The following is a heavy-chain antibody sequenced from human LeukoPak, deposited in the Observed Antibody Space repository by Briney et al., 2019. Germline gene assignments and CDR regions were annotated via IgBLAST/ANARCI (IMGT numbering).Heavy chain of an antibody. CDR3: ARVYYSNSYDYWYFDL. Sequence: SETLSLTCTVSGGSISSSSYYWGWIRQPPGKGLEWIGSIYYSGSTYYDPSLKSRVTISVDTSKNQFSLKLSSVTAADTAVYYCARVYYSNSYDYWYFDLWGRGTLVTVSS. J-gene: IGHJ2*01. CDR2: IYYSGST. CDR1: GGSISSSSYY. V-gene: IGHV4-39*07. D-gene: IGHD6-13*01.